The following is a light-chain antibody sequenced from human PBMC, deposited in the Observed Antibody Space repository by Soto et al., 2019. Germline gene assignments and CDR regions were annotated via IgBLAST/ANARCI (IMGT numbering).Light chain of an antibody. V-gene: IGKV1-9*01. CDR2: AAS. Sequence: DIQLTQSPSFLSASVGDRVTITCRASQGISSYLAWYQQKPGKAPQLLISAASTLQSGVPSRFSGSGSGTEFTLTISSLQPEDFATYYCQQHKSYPLSFGGGTKVEI. CDR3: QQHKSYPLS. CDR1: QGISSY. J-gene: IGKJ4*02.